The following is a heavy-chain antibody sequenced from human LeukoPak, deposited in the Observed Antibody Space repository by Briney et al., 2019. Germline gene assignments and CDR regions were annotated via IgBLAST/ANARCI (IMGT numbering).Heavy chain of an antibody. Sequence: GGSLRLSCAASGFTFSSYEMNWVRQAPGEGLEWVSYISSSGSTIYYADSVKGRFTISRDNAKNSLYLQMNSLRAEDTAVYYCARIRYNWNFDYWGQGTLVTVSS. V-gene: IGHV3-48*03. CDR1: GFTFSSYE. D-gene: IGHD1-20*01. J-gene: IGHJ4*02. CDR3: ARIRYNWNFDY. CDR2: ISSSGSTI.